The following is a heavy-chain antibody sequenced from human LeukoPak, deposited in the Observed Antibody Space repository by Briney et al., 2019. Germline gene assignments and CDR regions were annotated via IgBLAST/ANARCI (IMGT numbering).Heavy chain of an antibody. CDR1: GFTFSSYG. D-gene: IGHD2-2*01. CDR3: AKDTDFMGYCSSTSCFFPNFDY. V-gene: IGHV3-23*01. J-gene: IGHJ4*02. Sequence: GGSLRLSCAASGFTFSSYGMSWVRQAPGKGLEWVSAISGSGGSTYYADSVKGRFTISRDNSKNTLYLQMNSLRAEDTAVYYCAKDTDFMGYCSSTSCFFPNFDYWGQGTLVTVSS. CDR2: ISGSGGST.